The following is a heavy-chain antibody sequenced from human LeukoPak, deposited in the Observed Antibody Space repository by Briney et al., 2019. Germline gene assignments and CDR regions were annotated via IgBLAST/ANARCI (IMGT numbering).Heavy chain of an antibody. J-gene: IGHJ3*02. CDR3: ARDSAFSSGYYYGVAFDI. D-gene: IGHD3-22*01. CDR2: IYYSGGT. V-gene: IGHV4-39*07. CDR1: GGSISSSSYY. Sequence: SETLSLTCTVSGGSISSSSYYWGWIRQPPGKGLEWIGSIYYSGGTYYNPSLKSRVTISVDKSKNQFSLKLSSVTAADTAVYYCARDSAFSSGYYYGVAFDIWGQGTMVTVSS.